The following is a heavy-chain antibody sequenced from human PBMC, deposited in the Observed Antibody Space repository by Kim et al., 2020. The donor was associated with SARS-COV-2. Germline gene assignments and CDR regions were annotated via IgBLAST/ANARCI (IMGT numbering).Heavy chain of an antibody. J-gene: IGHJ4*02. CDR3: ARLGSSSWYWPWKYYFDY. D-gene: IGHD6-13*01. CDR1: GGSISSSSYY. V-gene: IGHV4-39*01. CDR2: IYYSGST. Sequence: SETLSLTCTVSGGSISSSSYYWGWIRQPPGKGLEWIGSIYYSGSTYYNPSLKSRVTISVDTSKNQFSLKLSSVTAADTAVYYCARLGSSSWYWPWKYYFDYWGQGTLVTVSS.